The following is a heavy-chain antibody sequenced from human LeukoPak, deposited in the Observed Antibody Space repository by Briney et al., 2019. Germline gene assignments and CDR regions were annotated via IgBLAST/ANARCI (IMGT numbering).Heavy chain of an antibody. CDR3: ARDSSSWYGFYYYYGMDV. J-gene: IGHJ6*02. Sequence: ASVKVSCKASGYTFTGYYKHWVRQAPGQGLEWMGWINPNSGGTNYAQKFQGRVTMTRDTSISTAYMELSRLRSDDTAVYYCARDSSSWYGFYYYYGMDVWGQGTTVSVSS. D-gene: IGHD6-13*01. CDR2: INPNSGGT. V-gene: IGHV1-2*02. CDR1: GYTFTGYY.